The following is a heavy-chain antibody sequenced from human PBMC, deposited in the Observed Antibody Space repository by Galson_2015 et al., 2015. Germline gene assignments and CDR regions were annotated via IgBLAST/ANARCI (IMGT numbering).Heavy chain of an antibody. CDR1: GYTFTSYG. CDR2: ISAYNGNT. D-gene: IGHD2-2*01. CDR3: ARDRCTSCSADYYYYGMDV. J-gene: IGHJ6*02. V-gene: IGHV1-18*01. Sequence: QSGAEVKKPGASVKVSCKASGYTFTSYGISWVRQAPGQGLEWMGWISAYNGNTNYAQKLQGRVTMTTDTSTSTAYMELRSLRSDDTAVYYCARDRCTSCSADYYYYGMDVWGQGTTVTVSS.